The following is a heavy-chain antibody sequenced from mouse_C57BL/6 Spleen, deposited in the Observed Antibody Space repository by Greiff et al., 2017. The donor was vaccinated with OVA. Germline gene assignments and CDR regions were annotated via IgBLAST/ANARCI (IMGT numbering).Heavy chain of an antibody. CDR1: GYTFTDYN. J-gene: IGHJ1*03. V-gene: IGHV1-18*01. CDR2: INPNNGGT. D-gene: IGHD1-1*01. CDR3: ARAGYYGSRSWWYFDV. Sequence: VQLQQSGPELVKPGASVKIPCKASGYTFTDYNMDWVKQSHGKSLEWIGDINPNNGGTIYNQKFKGKATLTVDKSSSTAYMELRSLTSEDTAVYYCARAGYYGSRSWWYFDVWGTGTTVTVSS.